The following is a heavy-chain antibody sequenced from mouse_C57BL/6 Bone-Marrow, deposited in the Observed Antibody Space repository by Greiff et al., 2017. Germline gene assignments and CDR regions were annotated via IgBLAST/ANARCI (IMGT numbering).Heavy chain of an antibody. CDR2: ISSGGSYT. CDR1: GFTFSSYG. V-gene: IGHV5-6*01. CDR3: ARHRNFDY. J-gene: IGHJ2*01. Sequence: EVQLVESGGDLVKPGGSLKLSCAASGFTFSSYGMSWVRQTPDKRLEWVATISSGGSYTYYPDSVKGRFTISRDNAKNTLYLQMSSLKSEDTAMCDCARHRNFDYWGQGTTLTVSS.